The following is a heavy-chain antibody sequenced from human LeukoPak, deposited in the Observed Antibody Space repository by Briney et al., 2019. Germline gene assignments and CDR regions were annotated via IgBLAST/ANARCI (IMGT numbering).Heavy chain of an antibody. J-gene: IGHJ4*02. CDR3: ARAVHYSPNSDY. CDR2: ISAYNGNT. CDR1: GYTFTSYG. V-gene: IGHV1-18*01. Sequence: ASVKVSCKASGYTFTSYGISWVRQAPGQGLEWMGWISAYNGNTNYAQKLQGRVTMTTDTSTSTVYMELRSLRSDDTAVYYCARAVHYSPNSDYWGQGTLVTVSS. D-gene: IGHD4-11*01.